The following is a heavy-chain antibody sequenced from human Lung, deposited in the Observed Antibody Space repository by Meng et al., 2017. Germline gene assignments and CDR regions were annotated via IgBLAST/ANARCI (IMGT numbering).Heavy chain of an antibody. V-gene: IGHV4-34*01. CDR2: INHSGST. Sequence: VQLRPEGAGRLRLSETLSLTCVVAGGCFSDYYWSWIRQPPGKGLEWIGEINHSGSTNYNPSLESRATISVDTSQNNLSLKLSSVTAADSAVYYCARGPTTMAHDFDYWGQGTLVTVSS. CDR1: GGCFSDYY. CDR3: ARGPTTMAHDFDY. D-gene: IGHD4-11*01. J-gene: IGHJ4*02.